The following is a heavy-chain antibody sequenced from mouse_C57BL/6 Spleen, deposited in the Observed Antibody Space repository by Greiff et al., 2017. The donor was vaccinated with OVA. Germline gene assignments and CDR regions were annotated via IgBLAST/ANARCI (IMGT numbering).Heavy chain of an antibody. J-gene: IGHJ2*01. CDR2: IHPNSGST. D-gene: IGHD1-1*01. CDR1: GYTFTSYW. Sequence: VQLQQPGAELVKPGASVKLSCKASGYTFTSYWMHWVKQRPGQGLEWIGIIHPNSGSTNYNEKFKSKATLTVDKSSSTAYMQLSSLTSEDSAVYYCERGGVGSYYFDYWGQGTTLTVSS. CDR3: ERGGVGSYYFDY. V-gene: IGHV1-64*01.